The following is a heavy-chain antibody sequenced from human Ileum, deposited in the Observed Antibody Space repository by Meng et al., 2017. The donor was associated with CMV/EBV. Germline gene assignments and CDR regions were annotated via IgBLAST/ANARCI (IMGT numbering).Heavy chain of an antibody. CDR3: ARARGGYVVY. CDR2: TYYRSKWYN. V-gene: IGHV6-1*01. Sequence: ISGDIVSSNSAAWNWIRQSQSRGLEWLGRTYYRSKWYNDYAVSVKSRITINPDTSKNQFSLQLNSVTPEDTAVYYCARARGGYVVYWGQGTLVTVSS. J-gene: IGHJ4*02. D-gene: IGHD2-2*01. CDR1: GDIVSSNSAA.